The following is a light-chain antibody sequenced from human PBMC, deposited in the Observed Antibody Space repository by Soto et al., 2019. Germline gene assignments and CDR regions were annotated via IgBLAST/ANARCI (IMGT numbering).Light chain of an antibody. Sequence: QSVLTQPRSVSGSPGQSVTISCTGTNSDVGGFNYVSWYQQHPGKAPKLMLYDVNKRPSGVPDRFSGSKSGNTASLTISGLQAEDEADYYCCSFAGSDVFGTGTKLTVL. V-gene: IGLV2-11*01. CDR1: NSDVGGFNY. CDR2: DVN. J-gene: IGLJ1*01. CDR3: CSFAGSDV.